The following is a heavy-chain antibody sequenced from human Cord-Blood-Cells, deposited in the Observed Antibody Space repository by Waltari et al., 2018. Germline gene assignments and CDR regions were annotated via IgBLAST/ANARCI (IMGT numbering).Heavy chain of an antibody. D-gene: IGHD4-4*01. CDR3: ARDSNYDY. CDR2: ISYDGSNK. V-gene: IGHV3-30-3*01. CDR1: GFTFSRYA. J-gene: IGHJ4*02. Sequence: QVKLVASGGGVVQPGRSLRLSCAASGFTFSRYAMHLVRQAPGKGLEWVAVISYDGSNKYYSDTVKCRFTISSDNSKNTLYLQMNSLRAEDTAVYYCARDSNYDYWGQGTLVTVSS.